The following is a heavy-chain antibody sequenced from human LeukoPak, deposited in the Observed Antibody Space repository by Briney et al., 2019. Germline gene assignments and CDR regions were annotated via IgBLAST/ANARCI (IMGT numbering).Heavy chain of an antibody. CDR2: INHSGST. J-gene: IGHJ4*02. CDR1: GGSFSGYY. CDR3: ASHDISSAY. V-gene: IGHV4-34*01. D-gene: IGHD3-9*01. Sequence: PSETLSLTCAVYGGSFSGYYWSWIRQPPGKGLEWIGEINHSGSTNYNPSLKSRVTISVDRSKNQFSLKLSSVTAADTAVYYCASHDISSAYWGQGTLVTVSS.